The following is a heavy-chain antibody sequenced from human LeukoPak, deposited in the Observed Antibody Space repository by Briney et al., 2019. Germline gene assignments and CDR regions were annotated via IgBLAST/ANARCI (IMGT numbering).Heavy chain of an antibody. V-gene: IGHV3-66*01. CDR3: ARDRGSSGWYPFDY. Sequence: GGSLRLSCAASGFTVSSNYMSWVRQAPGKGLEWVSVIYSGGSTCYADSVKGRFTISRENSKNTLYLQMNSLRAEDTAVYYCARDRGSSGWYPFDYWGQGTLVTVSS. CDR2: IYSGGST. CDR1: GFTVSSNY. J-gene: IGHJ4*02. D-gene: IGHD6-19*01.